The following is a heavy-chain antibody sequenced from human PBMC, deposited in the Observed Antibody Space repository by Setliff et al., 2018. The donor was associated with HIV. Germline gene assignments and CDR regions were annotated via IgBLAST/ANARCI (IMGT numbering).Heavy chain of an antibody. Sequence: SQTLSLTCAVYGGSFSGYYWSWIRQPPGKGLEWIGEINHSGSTNYNPSLKSRVTIPVDTSKNQFSLKLSSVTAADTAVYYCARGRVDDSSGYYGVVDYYYYYYMDVWGKGTTVTVSS. CDR2: INHSGST. D-gene: IGHD3-22*01. V-gene: IGHV4-34*01. CDR3: ARGRVDDSSGYYGVVDYYYYYYMDV. CDR1: GGSFSGYY. J-gene: IGHJ6*03.